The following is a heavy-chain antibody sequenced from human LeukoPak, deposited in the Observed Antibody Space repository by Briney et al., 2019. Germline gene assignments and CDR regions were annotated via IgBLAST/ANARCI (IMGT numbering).Heavy chain of an antibody. CDR3: AKDSGGEWLVENEEYYFDY. V-gene: IGHV3-9*01. J-gene: IGHJ4*02. CDR2: ISWNSGSI. Sequence: GRSLRLSCAASGFTFDDYAMHWVRQAPGKGLEWVSGISWNSGSIGYADSVKGRFTISRDNAKNSLYLQMNSLRAEDAALYYCAKDSGGEWLVENEEYYFDYWGQGTLVTVSS. D-gene: IGHD2-21*01. CDR1: GFTFDDYA.